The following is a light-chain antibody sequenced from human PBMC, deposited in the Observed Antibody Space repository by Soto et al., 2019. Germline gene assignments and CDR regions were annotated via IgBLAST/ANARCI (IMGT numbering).Light chain of an antibody. CDR2: DTS. CDR1: QSVSSSY. J-gene: IGKJ1*01. CDR3: QQYGSSPRT. Sequence: EIVLTQSPGTLSLSPGERATLSCGASQSVSSSYLAWYQQKPGQTPRLLIYDTSSRATGIPDRFSGSGSGTDFTLAISRLEPEDFAVYYCQQYGSSPRTFGQGTK. V-gene: IGKV3-20*01.